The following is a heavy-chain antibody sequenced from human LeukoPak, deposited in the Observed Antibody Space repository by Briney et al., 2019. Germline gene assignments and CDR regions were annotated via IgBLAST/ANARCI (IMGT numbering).Heavy chain of an antibody. CDR1: GFTFSSYA. CDR2: ISGSGGST. CDR3: ANAKAIYYYYYGMDV. J-gene: IGHJ6*02. V-gene: IGHV3-23*01. Sequence: PGGSLRLSCAASGFTFSSYAMSWVRQAPGKGLEWVSAISGSGGSTYYADSMKGRFTISRDNSKNTLYLQMNSLRAEDTAVYYCANAKAIYYYYYGMDVWGQGTTVTVSS.